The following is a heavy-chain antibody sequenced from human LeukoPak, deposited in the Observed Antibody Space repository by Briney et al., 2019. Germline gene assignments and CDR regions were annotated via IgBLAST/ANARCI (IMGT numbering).Heavy chain of an antibody. CDR3: AKLKGGDIVVVPAARLPDY. CDR2: ISGSGGST. Sequence: GSLRLSCAASGFTFSSYAMSWVRQAPGKGLEWVSAISGSGGSTYYADSVKGRFTISRDKSKNTLYLQMNSLRAEDTAVYYCAKLKGGDIVVVPAARLPDYWGQGTLVTVSS. D-gene: IGHD2-2*01. CDR1: GFTFSSYA. J-gene: IGHJ4*02. V-gene: IGHV3-23*01.